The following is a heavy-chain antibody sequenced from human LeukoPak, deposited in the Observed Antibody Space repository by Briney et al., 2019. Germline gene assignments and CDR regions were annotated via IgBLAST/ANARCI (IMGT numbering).Heavy chain of an antibody. J-gene: IGHJ3*02. D-gene: IGHD1-26*01. CDR1: GFTFSSYK. V-gene: IGHV3-48*03. CDR3: AGMHSGSYYYWAFDI. CDR2: ISSSGSTI. Sequence: GGSLRLSCAASGFTFSSYKMNWVRQAPGKGLEWVSYISSSGSTIYYADSVKGRFTISRDNAKNSLYLQMNSLRAEDTAVYYCAGMHSGSYYYWAFDIWGQRTMVTISS.